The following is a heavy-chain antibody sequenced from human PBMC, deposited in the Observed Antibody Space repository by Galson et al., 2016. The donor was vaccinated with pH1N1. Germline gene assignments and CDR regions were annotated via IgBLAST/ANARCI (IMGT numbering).Heavy chain of an antibody. D-gene: IGHD1/OR15-1a*01. CDR2: INTGNGNT. CDR3: VKRTGRHFDY. Sequence: SVKVSCKASGYTFTSNAIHWVRQAPGQRLEWMGWINTGNGNTKYSQNFQGRVTITRDTSASTAYMELSSLRSEDTAVYYCVKRTGRHFDYWGQGTLVTVSS. CDR1: GYTFTSNA. J-gene: IGHJ4*02. V-gene: IGHV1-3*04.